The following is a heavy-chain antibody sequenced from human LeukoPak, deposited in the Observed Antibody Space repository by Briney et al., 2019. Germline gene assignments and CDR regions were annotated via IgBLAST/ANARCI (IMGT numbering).Heavy chain of an antibody. CDR2: IIPILGIA. CDR1: GGTFSSYA. CDR3: ARSPVGYGEYYFDY. Sequence: GASVKVSCKASGGTFSSYAISWVRQAPGQGLEWMGRIIPILGIANYAQKFQGRVTITADKSTSTAYMELSSLRSEDTAVYYCARSPVGYGEYYFDYWGQGTLVTVSS. J-gene: IGHJ4*02. D-gene: IGHD6-13*01. V-gene: IGHV1-69*04.